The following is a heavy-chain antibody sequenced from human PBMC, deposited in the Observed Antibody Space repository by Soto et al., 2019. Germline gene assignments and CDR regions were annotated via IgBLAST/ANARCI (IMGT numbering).Heavy chain of an antibody. V-gene: IGHV5-51*01. CDR1: GYSFTSYW. J-gene: IGHJ6*02. D-gene: IGHD2-21*02. Sequence: PGESLKISCKGSGYSFTSYWIGWVRQMPGKGLEWMGIIYPGDSDTRYSPSFQGQVTISADKSISTAYLQWSSLKASDTAMYYCASCGGDCLFYYGMDVWGQGTTVTVSS. CDR3: ASCGGDCLFYYGMDV. CDR2: IYPGDSDT.